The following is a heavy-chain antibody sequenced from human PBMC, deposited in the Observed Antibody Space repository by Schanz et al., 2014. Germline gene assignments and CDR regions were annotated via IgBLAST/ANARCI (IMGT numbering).Heavy chain of an antibody. D-gene: IGHD3-10*01. CDR2: ISDSGDST. J-gene: IGHJ3*02. CDR1: RFTISRNP. Sequence: VHLVESGGGVVQPGRSLRLSCTGSRFTISRNPIHWVRQAPGKGLEWVSDISDSGDSTHYADSVKGRFTISRDNAKNTLYLLLNSLRAEDTAVYYCARGIITMVRGGDVGAFDIWGQGTMXTVSS. CDR3: ARGIITMVRGGDVGAFDI. V-gene: IGHV3-48*04.